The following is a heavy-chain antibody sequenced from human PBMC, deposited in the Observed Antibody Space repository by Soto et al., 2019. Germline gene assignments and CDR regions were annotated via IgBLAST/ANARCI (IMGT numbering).Heavy chain of an antibody. J-gene: IGHJ4*02. V-gene: IGHV3-74*01. CDR1: GFTFSSYW. Sequence: EVQLVESGGGLVQPGGSLRLSCAASGFTFSSYWIHWVRQAPGKGLVWVSRINSDGSSTTYADSVKGRFTISRDNAKNTLYLQMNSLRAEDTAVYYCAREYSSSRYFDYWGQGTLVTVSS. CDR2: INSDGSST. D-gene: IGHD6-13*01. CDR3: AREYSSSRYFDY.